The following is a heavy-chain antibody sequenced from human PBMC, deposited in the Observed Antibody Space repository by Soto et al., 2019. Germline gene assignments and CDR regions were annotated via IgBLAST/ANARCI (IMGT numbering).Heavy chain of an antibody. CDR2: VYYTGST. J-gene: IGHJ4*02. CDR3: DREGGQRDFLDY. CDR1: GDSISSGDYY. Sequence: SETLSLTCTVSGDSISSGDYYWTWIRQPPGKGLEWIGYVYYTGSTFNTPSLKSRVTISVDTSKNQFSLQLSSVTAADTAVYYCDREGGQRDFLDYWSPGTLVTVSS. D-gene: IGHD1-26*01. V-gene: IGHV4-30-4*01.